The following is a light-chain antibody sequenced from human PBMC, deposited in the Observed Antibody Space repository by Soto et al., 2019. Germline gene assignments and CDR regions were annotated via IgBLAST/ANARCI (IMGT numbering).Light chain of an antibody. J-gene: IGLJ1*01. CDR1: SSNIGAGYD. CDR2: GNS. CDR3: QTYDSSLSGYG. Sequence: QSALTQPPSVSGAPGQRVTISCTGSSSNIGAGYDVHWYQQLPGTAPKLLIYGNSNRPSGVPDRFSGSKSGTSASLAITGLQAEDEADYYCQTYDSSLSGYGFGTGTKVTV. V-gene: IGLV1-40*01.